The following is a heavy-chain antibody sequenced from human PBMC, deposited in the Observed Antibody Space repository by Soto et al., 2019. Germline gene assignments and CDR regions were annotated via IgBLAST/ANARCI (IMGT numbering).Heavy chain of an antibody. Sequence: PGGSLRLSCVGAGFSLANFPMNWVRQTPGKGLEWVSYITPRGDNRYYTESVKGRFTISRDNARNSLYLPMNSLRDEDAALSYRATGLHPTLGCPYYFDPWRQGVPVTVS. J-gene: IGHJ4*02. CDR2: ITPRGDNR. D-gene: IGHD6-19*01. CDR1: GFSLANFP. CDR3: ATGLHPTLGCPYYFDP. V-gene: IGHV3-48*02.